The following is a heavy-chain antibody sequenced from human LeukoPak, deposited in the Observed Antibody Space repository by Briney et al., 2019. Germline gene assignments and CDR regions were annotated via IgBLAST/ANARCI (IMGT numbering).Heavy chain of an antibody. CDR3: ARSDYYFDY. Sequence: PSETLSLTCAVSGGSISSGGYSWSWIRQPPGKGLEWIGYIYQSGSTYYNPSLKSRVTISVDRSKNQFSLKLSSVTAADTAVYYCARSDYYFDYWGQGTLVTVSS. D-gene: IGHD2-21*02. CDR2: IYQSGST. J-gene: IGHJ4*02. V-gene: IGHV4-30-2*01. CDR1: GGSISSGGYS.